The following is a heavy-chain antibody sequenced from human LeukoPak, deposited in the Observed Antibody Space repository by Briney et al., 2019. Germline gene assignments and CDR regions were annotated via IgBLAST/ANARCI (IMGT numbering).Heavy chain of an antibody. V-gene: IGHV1-69*05. CDR3: ARARDILTGYYNFDY. CDR1: GGTFSSYA. J-gene: IGHJ4*02. D-gene: IGHD3-9*01. CDR2: IIPIFGTA. Sequence: SVKVSCKASGGTFSSYAISWLRQVPGQGLEWMGGIIPIFGTANYAQKFQGRVTITTDESTSTAYMELSSLRSEDTAVYYCARARDILTGYYNFDYWGQGTLVTVSS.